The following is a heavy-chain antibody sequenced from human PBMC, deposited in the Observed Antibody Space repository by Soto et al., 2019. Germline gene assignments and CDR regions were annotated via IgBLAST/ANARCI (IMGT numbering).Heavy chain of an antibody. Sequence: EVQLLESGGGLVQPGGSLRLSCAASGFTFSSYAMSWVRQAPGKGLEWVSAISGSGGSTYYADSVKGRFTISRDNSKNTLYLQMNSLRAEDTAVYYCARPTVTTAYYYYYGMDVWGQGTTVTVSS. D-gene: IGHD4-17*01. J-gene: IGHJ6*02. CDR1: GFTFSSYA. CDR3: ARPTVTTAYYYYYGMDV. CDR2: ISGSGGST. V-gene: IGHV3-23*01.